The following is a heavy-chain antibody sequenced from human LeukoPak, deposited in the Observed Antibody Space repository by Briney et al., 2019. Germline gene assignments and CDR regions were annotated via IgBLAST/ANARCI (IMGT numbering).Heavy chain of an antibody. J-gene: IGHJ3*02. Sequence: GGSLTLSCPASGFTFSSYGMHWVRQAPAKGLEWVAVIWYDGSNKYYADSVKGRFTISRDNSKNTLYLQMNSLRAEDTAVYYCAKDSWSFHDAFDIWGQGTMVTVSS. V-gene: IGHV3-33*06. CDR2: IWYDGSNK. D-gene: IGHD2-21*01. CDR1: GFTFSSYG. CDR3: AKDSWSFHDAFDI.